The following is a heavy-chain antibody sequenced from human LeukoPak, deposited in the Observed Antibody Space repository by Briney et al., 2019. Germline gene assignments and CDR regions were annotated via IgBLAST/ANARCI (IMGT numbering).Heavy chain of an antibody. CDR1: GGSISSYY. V-gene: IGHV4-4*07. CDR2: IYSSGST. D-gene: IGHD2-2*01. Sequence: SETLSLTCTVSGGSISSYYWNWIRQPAGKGLEWIGRIYSSGSTNYNPSLKSRVTISVDTSKNQFSLKLSSVTAADTAVYYCARHLPRFWYQQVNDDAFDIWGQGTMVTVSS. CDR3: ARHLPRFWYQQVNDDAFDI. J-gene: IGHJ3*02.